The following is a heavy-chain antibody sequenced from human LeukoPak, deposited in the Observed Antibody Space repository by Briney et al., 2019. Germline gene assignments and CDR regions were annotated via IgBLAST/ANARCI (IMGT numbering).Heavy chain of an antibody. CDR2: INPNSGGT. CDR1: GYTFTGYY. J-gene: IGHJ4*02. D-gene: IGHD6-19*01. V-gene: IGHV1-2*04. CDR3: ARAYSSGWYFDY. Sequence: ASVKVSCKASGYTFTGYYMHWVRQATGQGLEWMGWINPNSGGTNYAQKFQGWVTMTRDTSISTAYMELSRLRSDDTAVYYCARAYSSGWYFDYWGQGTLVTVSS.